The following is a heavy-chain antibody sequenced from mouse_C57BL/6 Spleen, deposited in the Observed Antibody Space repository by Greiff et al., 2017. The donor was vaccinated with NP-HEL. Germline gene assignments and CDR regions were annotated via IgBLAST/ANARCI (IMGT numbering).Heavy chain of an antibody. CDR1: GFTFSSYA. Sequence: EVKLVESGGGLVKPGGSLKLSCAASGFTFSSYAMSWVRQTPEKRLEWVATISDGGSYTYYPDNVKGRFTISRDNAKNNMYLQMSHLKSEDTAMYYCARDDITYYFDYWGQGTTLTVSS. CDR2: ISDGGSYT. D-gene: IGHD1-1*01. J-gene: IGHJ2*01. V-gene: IGHV5-4*01. CDR3: ARDDITYYFDY.